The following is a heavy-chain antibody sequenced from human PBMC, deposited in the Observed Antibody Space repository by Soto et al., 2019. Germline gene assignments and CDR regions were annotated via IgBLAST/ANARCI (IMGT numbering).Heavy chain of an antibody. Sequence: SETLSLTCNVSGGSISDFYWSWIRQSPGKRLERIGYLYYTGSTNYNPAIKSRVTISLDTSKNQFSLKVRSVTAADTAVYYCARGGGYDFRSSQAPPIDVWGQGTTVTVS. CDR3: ARGGGYDFRSSQAPPIDV. D-gene: IGHD3-3*01. J-gene: IGHJ6*02. CDR2: LYYTGST. CDR1: GGSISDFY. V-gene: IGHV4-59*01.